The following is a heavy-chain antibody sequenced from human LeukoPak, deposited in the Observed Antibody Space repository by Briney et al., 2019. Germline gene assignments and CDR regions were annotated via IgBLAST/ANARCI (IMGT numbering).Heavy chain of an antibody. J-gene: IGHJ4*02. V-gene: IGHV3-53*04. CDR1: GFTVSSNY. Sequence: GGSLRLSCAASGFTVSSNYMSWVRQAPGKGLEWVSVIYSGGSTYYADSVKGRFTISRHNSKNTLYLQMNSLRAEDTAVYYCTTDYGSGSYRYFNYWGQGTLVTVSS. CDR2: IYSGGST. CDR3: TTDYGSGSYRYFNY. D-gene: IGHD3-10*01.